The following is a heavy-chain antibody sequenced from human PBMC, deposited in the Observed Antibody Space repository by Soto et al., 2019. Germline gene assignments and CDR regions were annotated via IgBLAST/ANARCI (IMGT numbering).Heavy chain of an antibody. CDR1: GFTFSNYG. D-gene: IGHD2-2*01. Sequence: TGGSLRLSCVASGFTFSNYGIHWVRQAPGKGLGWVAIIWFDGSKIYYADSVKGRFTISRDNSKNTLYLQMNSLRAEDTAVYFCARDAFYCSTTSCYGTYFDFWGQGTLVTVSS. J-gene: IGHJ4*02. CDR3: ARDAFYCSTTSCYGTYFDF. V-gene: IGHV3-33*01. CDR2: IWFDGSKI.